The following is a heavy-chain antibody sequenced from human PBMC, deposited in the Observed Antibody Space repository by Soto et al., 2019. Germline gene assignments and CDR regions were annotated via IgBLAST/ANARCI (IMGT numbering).Heavy chain of an antibody. CDR2: INHSGST. CDR3: ARGGDTAEYFDY. J-gene: IGHJ4*02. CDR1: GGSFSGYY. Sequence: SETLSLTCAVYGGSFSGYYWSWIRQPPGKGLEWIGEINHSGSTNYNPSLKSRVTISVDTSKNQFSLKLSSVTAADTAVYYCARGGDTAEYFDYWGQGTLVTVS. D-gene: IGHD5-18*01. V-gene: IGHV4-34*01.